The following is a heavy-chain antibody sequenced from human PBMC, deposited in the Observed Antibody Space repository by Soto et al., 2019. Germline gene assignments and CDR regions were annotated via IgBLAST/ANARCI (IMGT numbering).Heavy chain of an antibody. CDR2: ISAYNGNT. V-gene: IGHV1-18*04. CDR3: AREGSLEQWLGQFLEDYYYGMDV. J-gene: IGHJ6*02. Sequence: DSVQVSCKASGYTFTSYGISWVRQAPGQGLEWMGWISAYNGNTNYAQKLQGRVTMTTDTSTSTAYMELRSLRSDDTAVYYCAREGSLEQWLGQFLEDYYYGMDVWGQGNTVTVS. D-gene: IGHD6-19*01. CDR1: GYTFTSYG.